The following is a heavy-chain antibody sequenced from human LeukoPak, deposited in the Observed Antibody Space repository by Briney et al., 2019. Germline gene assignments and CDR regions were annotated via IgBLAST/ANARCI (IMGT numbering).Heavy chain of an antibody. CDR2: ISADSRII. CDR3: ASLGGWFDP. V-gene: IGHV3-48*03. D-gene: IGHD3-16*01. Sequence: GGSLRLSCAASGFIFSSYDMNWVRQAPGKGLEWISYISADSRIIYYADSVRGRFTISRDNAKNSLFLQMNSPRVEDTGFYFCASLGGWFDPWGQGTLVSVLS. J-gene: IGHJ5*02. CDR1: GFIFSSYD.